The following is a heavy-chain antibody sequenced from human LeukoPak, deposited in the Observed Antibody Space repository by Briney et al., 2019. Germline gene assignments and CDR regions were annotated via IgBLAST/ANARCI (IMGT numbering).Heavy chain of an antibody. V-gene: IGHV4-34*01. J-gene: IGHJ6*02. CDR1: GGSFSGYY. CDR2: INHSGST. CDR3: ARGSLNYDFWSGQPNGVDV. D-gene: IGHD3-3*01. Sequence: PSETLSLTCAVYGGSFSGYYWSWIRQPPGKGLEWIGEINHSGSTNYNPSLRSRVTISVDTSKNQFSLKLSSVTAADTAVYYCARGSLNYDFWSGQPNGVDVWGQGTTVTVSS.